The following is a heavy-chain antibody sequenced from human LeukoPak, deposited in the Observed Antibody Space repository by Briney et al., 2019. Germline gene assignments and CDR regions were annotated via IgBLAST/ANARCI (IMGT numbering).Heavy chain of an antibody. Sequence: ASVKVSCKASGYTFTGYYMHWVRQAPGQGLEWMGWINPNSGGTNYAQKFQGRVTMTRDTSISTAYMELSRLRSDGTAVYYCARDSPHYDFWSGYYMDWGQGTLVTVSS. D-gene: IGHD3-3*01. J-gene: IGHJ4*02. V-gene: IGHV1-2*02. CDR3: ARDSPHYDFWSGYYMD. CDR2: INPNSGGT. CDR1: GYTFTGYY.